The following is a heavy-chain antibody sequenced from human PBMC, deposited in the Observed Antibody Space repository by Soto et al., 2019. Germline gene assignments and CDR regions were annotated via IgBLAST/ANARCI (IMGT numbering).Heavy chain of an antibody. V-gene: IGHV4-61*05. D-gene: IGHD3-3*01. CDR3: AKSEVPDIVFFGMDV. Sequence: SETLSLTCTVSGGSISSSSYYWGWIRQPPGRGLEWIGHIFYSGSTNYNPALKSRVTISVDTSKSQFSLKLSSVTAADTAVYFCAKSEVPDIVFFGMDVLGQGTTVTVSS. J-gene: IGHJ6*02. CDR1: GGSISSSSYY. CDR2: IFYSGST.